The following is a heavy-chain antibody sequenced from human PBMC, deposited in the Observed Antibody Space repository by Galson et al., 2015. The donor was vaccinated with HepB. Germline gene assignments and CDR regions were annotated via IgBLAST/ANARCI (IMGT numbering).Heavy chain of an antibody. CDR3: ARWRHGDYHDF. D-gene: IGHD3-10*01. CDR1: GGSITDRQYW. Sequence: TLSLTCSLSGGSITDRQYWWSWIRQPPGKGPEWIGYISYKGETYYNPSLESRLYMSIQTSRNQFSLTVPSVIAADTAVYFCARWRHGDYHDFWGQGTLVTVSS. V-gene: IGHV4-31*03. CDR2: ISYKGET. J-gene: IGHJ4*02.